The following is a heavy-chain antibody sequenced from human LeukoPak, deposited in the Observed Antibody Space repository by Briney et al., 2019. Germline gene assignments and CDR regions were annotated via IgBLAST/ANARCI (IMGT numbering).Heavy chain of an antibody. CDR3: AREGVVVSAAVDY. V-gene: IGHV3-48*03. CDR1: GFTFSSYE. Sequence: GGSLRLSCAASGFTFSSYEMNCVRQAPGKGLEWVSYISISGSTIYYADSVKGRFTISRDNAKNSLYLQMNSLRAEDTAVYYCAREGVVVSAAVDYWGQGTLVTVSS. D-gene: IGHD2-2*01. CDR2: ISISGSTI. J-gene: IGHJ4*02.